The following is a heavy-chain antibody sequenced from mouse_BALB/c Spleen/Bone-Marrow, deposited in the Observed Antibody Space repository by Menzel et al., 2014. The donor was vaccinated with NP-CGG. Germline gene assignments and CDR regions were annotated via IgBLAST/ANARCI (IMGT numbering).Heavy chain of an antibody. V-gene: IGHV1-7*01. D-gene: IGHD2-4*01. Sequence: QVQLQQSGAELAKPGASVKMSCKASGYRLTSYWMHWVKQRPGQGLEWIGYINPSSGYTEDNQKFKDKAALTADKSSSTAYTQLSSLTSEDSAVYYCARGYYDLDYWGQGTTLTVSS. CDR3: ARGYYDLDY. CDR2: INPSSGYT. J-gene: IGHJ2*01. CDR1: GYRLTSYW.